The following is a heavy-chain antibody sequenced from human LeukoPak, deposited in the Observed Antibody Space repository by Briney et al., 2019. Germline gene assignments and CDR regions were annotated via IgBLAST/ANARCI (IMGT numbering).Heavy chain of an antibody. V-gene: IGHV3-21*01. Sequence: ETLSLTCAVYGGSFSGYYWSWIRQPPGKGLEWVSSISSSSSYIYYADSVKGRFTISRDNAKNSLYLQMNSLRAEDTAVYYCARDHLPGYDYVWGSYRSNPQNAFDIWGQGTMVTVSS. CDR2: ISSSSSYI. CDR1: GGSFSGYY. D-gene: IGHD3-16*02. CDR3: ARDHLPGYDYVWGSYRSNPQNAFDI. J-gene: IGHJ3*02.